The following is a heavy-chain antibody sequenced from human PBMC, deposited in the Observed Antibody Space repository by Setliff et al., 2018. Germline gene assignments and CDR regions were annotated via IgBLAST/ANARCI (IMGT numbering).Heavy chain of an antibody. D-gene: IGHD3-16*02. V-gene: IGHV1-18*01. J-gene: IGHJ4*02. CDR3: ARRPGYRSAHSNESY. CDR2: ISPYYGST. CDR1: GYSFTVFG. Sequence: ASVKVSCKTSGYSFTVFGISWVRQAPGQGLEWMGWISPYYGSTNYAQKFQGRVTMTRDTAISTAYMELGSLRSEDTAVYYCARRPGYRSAHSNESYWGQGTLVTVSS.